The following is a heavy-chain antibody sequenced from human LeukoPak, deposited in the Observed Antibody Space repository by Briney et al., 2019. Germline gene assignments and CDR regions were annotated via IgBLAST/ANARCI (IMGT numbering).Heavy chain of an antibody. CDR1: GLSVSSNN. CDR2: ISAGSGTM. J-gene: IGHJ2*01. CDR3: TRDLGLRRMI. Sequence: GGSLRLSCAAAGLSVSSNNIHWVRQAPGGGLEWLSYISAGSGTMFSADSVKGRFTISRDNARDVLFLQMNSLRAEDTAVYYCTRDLGLRRMIWGRGTLV. V-gene: IGHV3-48*04.